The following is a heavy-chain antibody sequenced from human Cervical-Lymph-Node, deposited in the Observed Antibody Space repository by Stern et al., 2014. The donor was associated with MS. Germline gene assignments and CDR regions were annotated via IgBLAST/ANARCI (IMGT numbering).Heavy chain of an antibody. D-gene: IGHD6-13*01. V-gene: IGHV1-69*01. CDR1: GGTFSSYA. CDR2: RSPIFGTA. Sequence: VQLVESGAEVKKPGSSVKVSCKASGGTFSSYAIRWVRQAPGHGLDWMGGRSPIFGTANDAQKFQGRVTITADESTSTAYMELSSLRSEDTAVYYCARGGAAGSYYFDYWGQGTLVTVSS. CDR3: ARGGAAGSYYFDY. J-gene: IGHJ4*02.